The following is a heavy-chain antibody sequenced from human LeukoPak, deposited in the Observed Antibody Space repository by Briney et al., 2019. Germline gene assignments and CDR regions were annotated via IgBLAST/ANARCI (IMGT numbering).Heavy chain of an antibody. D-gene: IGHD3-9*01. Sequence: GRSLRLSCAASGFTFDDYAMHWVRQAPGKGLEWVSGISWSSGSIGYADSVKGRFTISRDNAKNSLYLQMNSLRAEDTAVYYCARDGHYDILTGYFQDWGQGTPVTVSS. CDR3: ARDGHYDILTGYFQD. V-gene: IGHV3-9*01. CDR2: ISWSSGSI. CDR1: GFTFDDYA. J-gene: IGHJ1*01.